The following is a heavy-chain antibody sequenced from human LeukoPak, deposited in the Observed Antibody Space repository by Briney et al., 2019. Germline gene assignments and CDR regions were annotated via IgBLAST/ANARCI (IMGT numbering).Heavy chain of an antibody. CDR3: AKDRRRRFLEWLHPFDR. Sequence: GGSLRLSCAASGFTFSSYGMHWVRQAPGKGLEWVAFIRYDGSNKYYADSVKGRFTISRDNSKNTLYLQMNSLRAEDTAVYYCAKDRRRRFLEWLHPFDRWGQRTLVTVSS. D-gene: IGHD3-3*01. CDR1: GFTFSSYG. CDR2: IRYDGSNK. J-gene: IGHJ5*02. V-gene: IGHV3-30*02.